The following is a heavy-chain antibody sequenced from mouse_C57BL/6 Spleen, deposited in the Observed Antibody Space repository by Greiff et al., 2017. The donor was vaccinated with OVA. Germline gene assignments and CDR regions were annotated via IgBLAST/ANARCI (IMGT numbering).Heavy chain of an antibody. V-gene: IGHV7-3*01. CDR2: IRNKANGYTT. J-gene: IGHJ3*01. D-gene: IGHD1-1*01. CDR1: GFTFTDYY. CDR3: ARYDYGSSPWFAY. Sequence: EVKLVESGGGLVQPGGSLSLSCAASGFTFTDYYMSWVRQTPGKALEWLGFIRNKANGYTTEYSASVKGRFTISRDNSQSILYLQMNALRAEDSATYYCARYDYGSSPWFAYWGQGTLVTVSA.